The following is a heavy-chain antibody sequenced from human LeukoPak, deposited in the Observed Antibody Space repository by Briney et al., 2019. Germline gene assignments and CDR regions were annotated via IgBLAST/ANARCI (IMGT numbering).Heavy chain of an antibody. CDR3: ARGRIAYYGLDV. Sequence: SQTLLLTCAISGDSVSSNSAAWNWIRQSPSRGLEWPGRTYYRSKWFDDFAESVKSRITINPDTSKNQFSLQLNSVAPEDTAVYFCARGRIAYYGLDVWGQGTTVTVSS. CDR1: GDSVSSNSAA. CDR2: TYYRSKWFD. D-gene: IGHD2-21*01. V-gene: IGHV6-1*01. J-gene: IGHJ6*02.